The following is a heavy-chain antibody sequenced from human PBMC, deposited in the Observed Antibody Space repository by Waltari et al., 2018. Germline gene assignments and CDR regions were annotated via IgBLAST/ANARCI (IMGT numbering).Heavy chain of an antibody. V-gene: IGHV1-69*02. CDR1: GGPFSSYT. D-gene: IGHD3-10*01. CDR2: IIPILGIA. Sequence: QVQLVQSGAEVKKPGSSVKVSCKASGGPFSSYTISWVRQAPGQGLEWRGRIIPILGIANYAQKFQGRVTITADKSTSPAYMELSSLRSEDTAVYYCARAFRPAIFGELSPAFDIWGQGTMVTVSS. CDR3: ARAFRPAIFGELSPAFDI. J-gene: IGHJ3*02.